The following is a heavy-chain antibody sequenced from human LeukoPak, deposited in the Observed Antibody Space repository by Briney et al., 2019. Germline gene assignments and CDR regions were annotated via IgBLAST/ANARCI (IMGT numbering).Heavy chain of an antibody. Sequence: KPSETLSLTCAVSGGSVNSGGYSWSWIRQPPGKGLEWIGYIYHDGSTYYNPSLQSRVTISVDRPKNQFSLKLSSVTAADTAVYYCARGREYSSGWYTSTHPPKRQLDYWGQGTLVTVSS. CDR2: IYHDGST. CDR1: GGSVNSGGYS. CDR3: ARGREYSSGWYTSTHPPKRQLDY. D-gene: IGHD6-19*01. V-gene: IGHV4-30-2*01. J-gene: IGHJ4*02.